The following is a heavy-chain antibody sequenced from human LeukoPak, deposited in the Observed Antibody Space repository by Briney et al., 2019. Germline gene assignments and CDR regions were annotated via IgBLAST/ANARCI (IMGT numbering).Heavy chain of an antibody. Sequence: PGGSVRLSCEASGFTFSSYAMRWVRQAPGKGLEWVSAISRSGGSTYYAASVKGRFTISRDNSKNTLYLQMNSLRAEDTAVYYCAKGGRDGYNFHFDYWGQGTLVTVSS. CDR3: AKGGRDGYNFHFDY. J-gene: IGHJ4*02. V-gene: IGHV3-23*01. CDR2: ISRSGGST. CDR1: GFTFSSYA. D-gene: IGHD5-24*01.